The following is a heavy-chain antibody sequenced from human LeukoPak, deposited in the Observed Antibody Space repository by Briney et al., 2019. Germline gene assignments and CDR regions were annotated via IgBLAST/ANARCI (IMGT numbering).Heavy chain of an antibody. Sequence: ASVKVSCKASEYTFTSYYMHWVRQAPGQGLEWMGIINPSGGSTSYAQKFQGRVTMTRDTSTSTVYMELSSLRSDDTAVYYCARDAGVVVVPAAPVLWGQGTLVTVSS. V-gene: IGHV1-46*01. CDR3: ARDAGVVVVPAAPVL. D-gene: IGHD2-2*01. CDR2: INPSGGST. CDR1: EYTFTSYY. J-gene: IGHJ4*02.